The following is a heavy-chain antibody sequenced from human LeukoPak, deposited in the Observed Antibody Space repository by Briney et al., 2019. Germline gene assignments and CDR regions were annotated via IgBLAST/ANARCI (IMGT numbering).Heavy chain of an antibody. Sequence: GGSLRLSCAASGFTFSNYAMTWVRQAPGKGLEWVSTISGGGGSTYYADSVKGRFTISRDNSKNTLYLQVNSLRAEDTAVYYCAKGGKWDVTPFDYWGQGTLVTVSS. D-gene: IGHD1-26*01. CDR3: AKGGKWDVTPFDY. CDR2: ISGGGGST. CDR1: GFTFSNYA. V-gene: IGHV3-23*01. J-gene: IGHJ4*02.